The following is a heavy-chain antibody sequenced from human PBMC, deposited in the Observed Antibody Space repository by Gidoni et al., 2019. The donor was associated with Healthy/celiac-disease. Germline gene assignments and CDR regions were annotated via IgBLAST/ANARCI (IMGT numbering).Heavy chain of an antibody. Sequence: QVQLVQSGAEVTKPGSSVKVSCKASGGTFSSYTISWVRQAPGQGLEWMGRIIPILGIANYAQKFQGRVTITADKSTSTAYMELSSLRSEDTAVYYCASRTPTGDTMVRGVIWVGYGMDVWGQGTTVTVS. CDR3: ASRTPTGDTMVRGVIWVGYGMDV. V-gene: IGHV1-69*02. J-gene: IGHJ6*02. D-gene: IGHD3-10*01. CDR2: IIPILGIA. CDR1: GGTFSSYT.